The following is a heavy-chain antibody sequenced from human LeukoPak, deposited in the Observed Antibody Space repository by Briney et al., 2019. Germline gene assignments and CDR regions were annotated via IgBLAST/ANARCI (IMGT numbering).Heavy chain of an antibody. D-gene: IGHD4-17*01. CDR1: GFTFSDYA. CDR2: ITTSGGAS. Sequence: PGGSLRLSCAASGFTFSDYALNWVRQAPGKGLEWVSFITTSGGASYYADSVKGRFTVSRDNSKNTLFLQMSGLRAEDTAVYYCAKGTALTTFFDSWGQGALVAVSS. V-gene: IGHV3-23*01. J-gene: IGHJ4*02. CDR3: AKGTALTTFFDS.